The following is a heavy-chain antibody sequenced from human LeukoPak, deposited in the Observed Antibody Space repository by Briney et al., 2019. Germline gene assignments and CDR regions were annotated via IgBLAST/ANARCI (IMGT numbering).Heavy chain of an antibody. CDR2: ISPYNGNT. CDR3: ARDGGCFDY. CDR1: GYTFRSYG. V-gene: IGHV1-18*01. Sequence: ASVNVSCKASGYTFRSYGFSWVRQAPGQGLEWMGWISPYNGNTNYAQRFQGRVTMTTDTSTSTAYMELTSLRFDDTAVYYCARDGGCFDYWGRGTLVTVSS. J-gene: IGHJ4*01.